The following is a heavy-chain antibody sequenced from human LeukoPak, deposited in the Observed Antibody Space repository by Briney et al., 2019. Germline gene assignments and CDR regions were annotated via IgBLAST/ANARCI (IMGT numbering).Heavy chain of an antibody. V-gene: IGHV1-18*01. CDR1: GYTFTSYA. D-gene: IGHD3-22*01. J-gene: IGHJ1*01. Sequence: ASVKVSCKASGYTFTSYAMHWVRQAPGQRLEWMGWISAYNGNTNYAQKLQGRVTMTTDTSTSTAYMELRSLRSDDTAVYYCATYSSLNRREFQSWGQGTLLTVSS. CDR3: ATYSSLNRREFQS. CDR2: ISAYNGNT.